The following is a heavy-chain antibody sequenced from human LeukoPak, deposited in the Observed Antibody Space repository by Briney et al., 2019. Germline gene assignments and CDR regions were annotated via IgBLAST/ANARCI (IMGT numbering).Heavy chain of an antibody. CDR2: IYSAGAT. V-gene: IGHV3-53*01. J-gene: IGHJ4*02. CDR1: GFTASSKY. D-gene: IGHD3-22*01. CDR3: ARSRSYSSPFDY. Sequence: GGSLRLSCAASGFTASSKYMSWVRQAPGKGLEWVSIIYSAGATYYADSVKGRFTLSRDNSKNTLFLQMNSLRVEDTAVYYCARSRSYSSPFDYWGQGTLVTVSS.